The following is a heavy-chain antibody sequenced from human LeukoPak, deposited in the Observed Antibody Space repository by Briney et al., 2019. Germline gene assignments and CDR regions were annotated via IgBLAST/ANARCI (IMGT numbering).Heavy chain of an antibody. CDR3: ARTVMNWFDP. Sequence: SETLSLTCTVSGYSITSAYYWSWIRQPPGQGLEWIGYIYYSGSTTYNPSLKSRVTISIDTSKNQFSLKVNSVIAADTAVYYCARTVMNWFDPWGQGTLVTVSS. D-gene: IGHD2-21*01. CDR2: IYYSGST. V-gene: IGHV4-61*01. J-gene: IGHJ5*02. CDR1: GYSITSAYY.